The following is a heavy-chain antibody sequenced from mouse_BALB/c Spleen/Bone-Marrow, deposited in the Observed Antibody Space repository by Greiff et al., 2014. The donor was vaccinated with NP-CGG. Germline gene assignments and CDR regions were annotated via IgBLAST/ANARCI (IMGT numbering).Heavy chain of an antibody. D-gene: IGHD2-4*01. Sequence: VQLEESGAELVRPGASVKLSCKASGYTFTSYWMQWVKQRPGQGLEWIGAIYPGDGDTRYTQKFKGKATLTADKSSSTAYMQLSIVATEDSAVYYGARGGYEYDGWFDYWGQGTLVTVSA. V-gene: IGHV1-87*01. J-gene: IGHJ3*01. CDR1: GYTFTSYW. CDR2: IYPGDGDT. CDR3: ARGGYEYDGWFDY.